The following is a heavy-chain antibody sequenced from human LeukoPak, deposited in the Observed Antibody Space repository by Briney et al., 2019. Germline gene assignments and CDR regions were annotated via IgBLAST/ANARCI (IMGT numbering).Heavy chain of an antibody. CDR3: ARDYSGSWYSSSWEAFDI. J-gene: IGHJ3*02. CDR1: GFTFSSYG. Sequence: GGSLRLSCAASGFTFSSYGMHWVRQAPGKGLEWVAVMWYDGSNKYYADSVKGRFTISRDNSKNTLYLQMNSLRAEDTAVYYCARDYSGSWYSSSWEAFDIWGQGTMVTVSS. D-gene: IGHD6-13*01. CDR2: MWYDGSNK. V-gene: IGHV3-33*01.